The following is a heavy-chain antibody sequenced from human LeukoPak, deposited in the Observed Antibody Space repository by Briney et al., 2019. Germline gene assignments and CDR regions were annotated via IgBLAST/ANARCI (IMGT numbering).Heavy chain of an antibody. V-gene: IGHV3-21*01. CDR3: ARGGSGYSSNWFDP. J-gene: IGHJ5*02. Sequence: GGSLRLSCAASGFTFSSYSMNWVRQAPGKGLEWVSSISSSSSYIYYADSVKGRFTISRDNSKNTLYLQMNSLRAEDTAVYYCARGGSGYSSNWFDPWGQGTLVTVSS. D-gene: IGHD3-3*01. CDR2: ISSSSSYI. CDR1: GFTFSSYS.